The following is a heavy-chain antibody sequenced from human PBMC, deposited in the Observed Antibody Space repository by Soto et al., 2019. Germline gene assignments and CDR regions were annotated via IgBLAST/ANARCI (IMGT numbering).Heavy chain of an antibody. D-gene: IGHD4-17*01. CDR3: ARKKTTAFDY. CDR2: IYYSGST. CDR1: GGSISSGGYY. J-gene: IGHJ4*02. V-gene: IGHV4-31*03. Sequence: QVQLQESGPGLVKPSQTLSLTCTVSGGSISSGGYYWSWIRQHPGKGLEWIGYIYYSGSTYYNPSLKXRVXIXGDTSKNQFSLKLSSVTAADTAVYYCARKKTTAFDYWGQGTLVTVSS.